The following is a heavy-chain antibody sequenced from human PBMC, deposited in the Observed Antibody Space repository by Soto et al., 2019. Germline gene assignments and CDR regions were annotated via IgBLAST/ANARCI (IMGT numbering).Heavy chain of an antibody. J-gene: IGHJ4*02. V-gene: IGHV3-23*01. Sequence: GGSLRLSCAASGFAFSSYAMSWVRQAPGTGLQWVSSIRDGSAHYTDAVKGRFTVSRDNSKNTLYMEMSSLRVEDSAVYFCAKESRAYNYLDSWGQGALVTVSS. CDR3: AKESRAYNYLDS. D-gene: IGHD2-21*01. CDR2: IRDGSA. CDR1: GFAFSSYA.